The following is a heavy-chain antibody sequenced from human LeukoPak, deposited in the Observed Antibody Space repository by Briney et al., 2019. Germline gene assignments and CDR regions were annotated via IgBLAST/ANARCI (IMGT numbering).Heavy chain of an antibody. D-gene: IGHD3-9*01. V-gene: IGHV1-2*02. CDR3: ARDHPTSDWPANYYYYYGMDV. CDR1: GYTFTVYY. CDR2: IYPKSGGT. J-gene: IGHJ6*02. Sequence: ASVTVSCKASGYTFTVYYIHWVRQAPGQGLEWMGWIYPKSGGTNYAQNFQGRVTLTRDTSVSTAYMELSGLRSDDTAVYYCARDHPTSDWPANYYYYYGMDVWGQGTTVTVSS.